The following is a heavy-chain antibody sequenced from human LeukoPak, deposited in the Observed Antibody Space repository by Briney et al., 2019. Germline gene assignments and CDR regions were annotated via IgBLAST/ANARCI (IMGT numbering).Heavy chain of an antibody. Sequence: GGSLRLSYTASGFSFSTSWMSWVCQTPGKGLEWVANIKKDGSEEYYVDSVKTRFTISRDNAKNSLYLQLNSLIVEDTAVYYCARLSTSVAGGDHWGQGTLVTVSS. V-gene: IGHV3-7*01. CDR1: GFSFSTSW. J-gene: IGHJ4*02. CDR2: IKKDGSEE. D-gene: IGHD6-19*01. CDR3: ARLSTSVAGGDH.